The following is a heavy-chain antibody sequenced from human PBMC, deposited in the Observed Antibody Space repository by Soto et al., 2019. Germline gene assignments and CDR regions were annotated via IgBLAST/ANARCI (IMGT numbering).Heavy chain of an antibody. CDR2: ISGSGGST. V-gene: IGHV3-23*01. CDR3: AKETLLWFGESPNYFDY. CDR1: GFTFSSYA. D-gene: IGHD3-10*01. Sequence: GGSLRLSCAASGFTFSSYAMSWVRQAPWKGLEWVSAISGSGGSTYYADSVKGRFTISRDNSKNTLYLQMNSLRAEDTAVYYCAKETLLWFGESPNYFDYWGQGTLVTVST. J-gene: IGHJ4*02.